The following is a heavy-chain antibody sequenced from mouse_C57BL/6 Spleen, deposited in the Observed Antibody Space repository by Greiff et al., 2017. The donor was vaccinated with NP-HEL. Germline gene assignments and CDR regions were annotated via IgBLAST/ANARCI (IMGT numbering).Heavy chain of an antibody. J-gene: IGHJ2*01. CDR3: ARCRGDLRVY. D-gene: IGHD3-1*01. Sequence: VQLQQSGPELVKPGASVKISCKASGYAFSSSWMNWVKQRPGKGLEWIGRIYPGDGDTNYNGKFKGKATLTADKSSSTAYMQLSSLTSEDSAVYFCARCRGDLRVYWGQGTTLTVSS. V-gene: IGHV1-82*01. CDR2: IYPGDGDT. CDR1: GYAFSSSW.